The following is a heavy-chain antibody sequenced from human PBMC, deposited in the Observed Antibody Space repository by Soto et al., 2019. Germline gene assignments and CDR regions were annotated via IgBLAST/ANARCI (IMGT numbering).Heavy chain of an antibody. CDR3: SKDRAAAGSYGMDV. D-gene: IGHD6-13*01. CDR1: GFTFSSYA. V-gene: IGHV3-23*01. Sequence: DVQLLESGGGWVQPGGSLRLYCAASGFTFSSYAMNWVRQAPGKGLEWVSAISGSGGSTYYADSVKGRVTISRDNSRNTLHLQTNSQRAEDTAVYCCSKDRAAAGSYGMDVWGQGTTVTVSS. CDR2: ISGSGGST. J-gene: IGHJ6*02.